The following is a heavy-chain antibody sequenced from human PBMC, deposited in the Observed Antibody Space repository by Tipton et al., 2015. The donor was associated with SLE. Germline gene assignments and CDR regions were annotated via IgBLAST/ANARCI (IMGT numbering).Heavy chain of an antibody. V-gene: IGHV4-34*01. CDR2: IYYSGST. Sequence: LRLSCAVYGGSFSGYYWSWIRQPPGKGLEWIGSIYYSGSTYYNPSLKSRVTISVDTSKNQFSLKLSSVTAADTAVYYCATYDFWSGYYWGQGTLVTVSS. D-gene: IGHD3-3*01. CDR1: GGSFSGYY. CDR3: ATYDFWSGYY. J-gene: IGHJ4*02.